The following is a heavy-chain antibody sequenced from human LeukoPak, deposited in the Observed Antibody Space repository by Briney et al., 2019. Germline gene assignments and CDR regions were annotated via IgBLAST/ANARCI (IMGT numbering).Heavy chain of an antibody. CDR3: ARHRDTAMVTIGY. J-gene: IGHJ4*02. CDR2: IIPILGIA. V-gene: IGHV1-69*04. Sequence: ASVKVSCKASGGTFSSYAISWVRQAPGLGLEWMGRIIPILGIANYAQKFQGRVTITADKSTSTAYMELSSLRSEDTAVYYCARHRDTAMVTIGYWGQGTLVTVSS. CDR1: GGTFSSYA. D-gene: IGHD5-18*01.